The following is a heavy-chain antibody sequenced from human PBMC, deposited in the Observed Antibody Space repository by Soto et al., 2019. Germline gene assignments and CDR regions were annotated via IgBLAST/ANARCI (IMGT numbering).Heavy chain of an antibody. D-gene: IGHD3-22*01. J-gene: IGHJ4*02. CDR3: AKGSFDGSGYLFDY. Sequence: SLRLSCAASGFTFDDYAMHWVRQAPGKGLEWVSGISWNSGSIGYADSVKGRFTIARDNAKNSLYLHMHSLRPEDTALYYCAKGSFDGSGYLFDYWGQGTLVTVSS. CDR1: GFTFDDYA. CDR2: ISWNSGSI. V-gene: IGHV3-9*01.